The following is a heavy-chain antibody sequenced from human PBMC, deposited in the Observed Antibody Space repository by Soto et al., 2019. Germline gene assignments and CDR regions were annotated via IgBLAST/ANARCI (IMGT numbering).Heavy chain of an antibody. Sequence: EVQLLESGGGLVQPGGSLRLSCATSGFTSSNYAMSWVRQAPGKGLEWVSGVSASGGDTYYADSVKGRFTISRDNSKNTLSLQMNSLRAEDTAVYYCAKDPNGDYVGAFEIWGQGTMVTVSS. D-gene: IGHD4-17*01. CDR2: VSASGGDT. J-gene: IGHJ3*02. CDR3: AKDPNGDYVGAFEI. V-gene: IGHV3-23*01. CDR1: GFTSSNYA.